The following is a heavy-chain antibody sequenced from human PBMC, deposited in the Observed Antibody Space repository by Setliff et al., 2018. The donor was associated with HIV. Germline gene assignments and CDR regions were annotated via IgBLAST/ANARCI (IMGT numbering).Heavy chain of an antibody. D-gene: IGHD4-17*01. CDR2: IFYSGST. CDR3: ARHDPDYGDFFGYFDY. V-gene: IGHV4-39*01. Sequence: TSETLSLTCAVSGDSISSGRSYWGWIRHPPGKGLEWIGSIFYSGSTYYNPSLKSRVTISVDTSKNQFSLKLSSVTAADTAVYYCARHDPDYGDFFGYFDYWGQGTLVTVSS. CDR1: GDSISSGRSY. J-gene: IGHJ4*02.